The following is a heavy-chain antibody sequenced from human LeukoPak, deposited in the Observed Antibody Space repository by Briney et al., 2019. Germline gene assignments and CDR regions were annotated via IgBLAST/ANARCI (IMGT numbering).Heavy chain of an antibody. J-gene: IGHJ3*01. D-gene: IGHD6-13*01. CDR3: ARVHYRSTLAAQDRCDAFEF. CDR1: GGSFSGYY. CDR2: INHSGST. V-gene: IGHV4-34*01. Sequence: SETLSLTCAVYGGSFSGYYWSWIRQPPGKGLEWIGEINHSGSTNYNPSLKSRVTISVDTSKNQFSLKLSSVTAADTAVYYCARVHYRSTLAAQDRCDAFEFWGQGTMVTVSS.